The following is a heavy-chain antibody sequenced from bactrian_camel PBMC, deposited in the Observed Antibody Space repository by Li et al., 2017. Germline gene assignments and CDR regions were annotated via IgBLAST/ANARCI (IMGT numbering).Heavy chain of an antibody. V-gene: IGHV3S6*01. D-gene: IGHD1*01. CDR2: IDSFGRVT. CDR1: YFIYSRYC. Sequence: HVQLVESGGGLVQPGGSLSLSCAATYFIYSRYCMGWFRQIPGKGREGVAHIDSFGRVTYLDSVRGRFTISEDSAKHTLYLQMNTLGPEDTGMYYCATGTRCWHDDRDEAWFPVWEDLRWGHGTQVTVS. J-gene: IGHJ4*01. CDR3: ATGTRCWHDDRDEAWFPVWEDLR.